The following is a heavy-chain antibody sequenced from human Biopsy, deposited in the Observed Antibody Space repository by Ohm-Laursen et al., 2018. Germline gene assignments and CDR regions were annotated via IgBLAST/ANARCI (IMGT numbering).Heavy chain of an antibody. CDR2: IHHSGST. CDR3: ARMDCSGGSCHYYSYGMDV. CDR1: GVSITAYY. V-gene: IGHV4-4*09. D-gene: IGHD2-15*01. J-gene: IGHJ6*02. Sequence: TLSLTCTVSGVSITAYYWSWIRQPPGKGLECIGNIHHSGSTNHNPSLKSRLTISVDTSKNQFSLKLSSVTAADTAVYYCARMDCSGGSCHYYSYGMDVWGQGTTVTVSS.